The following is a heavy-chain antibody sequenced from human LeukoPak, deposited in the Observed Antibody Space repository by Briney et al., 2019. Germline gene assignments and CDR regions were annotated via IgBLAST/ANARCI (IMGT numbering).Heavy chain of an antibody. Sequence: HPGRSLRLSCAAFGFTFSNYAVHWVRQAPGEGLEWVANIKQDGGDKDYVDSVKGRFTISRDNAKTSLYLQMNSPRAEDTAVYYCARDLMGASHYFQHWGQGTLVTVSS. J-gene: IGHJ1*01. CDR1: GFTFSNYA. CDR2: IKQDGGDK. D-gene: IGHD1-26*01. CDR3: ARDLMGASHYFQH. V-gene: IGHV3-7*01.